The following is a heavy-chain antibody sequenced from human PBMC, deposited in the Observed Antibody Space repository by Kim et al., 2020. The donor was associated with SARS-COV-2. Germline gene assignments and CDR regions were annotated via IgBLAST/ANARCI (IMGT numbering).Heavy chain of an antibody. Sequence: KGRFTIARDNSKNKLYLQMNSLRAEDTAVYYCAKEDHYYGSGSPFHYFDYWGQGTLVTVSS. D-gene: IGHD3-10*01. CDR3: AKEDHYYGSGSPFHYFDY. V-gene: IGHV3-23*01. J-gene: IGHJ4*02.